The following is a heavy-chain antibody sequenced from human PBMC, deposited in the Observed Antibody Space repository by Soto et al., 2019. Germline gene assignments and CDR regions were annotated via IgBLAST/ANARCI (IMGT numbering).Heavy chain of an antibody. Sequence: ASVKVSCKASGYTFTSYAMHWVRQAPGQRLEWMGWINAGNGNTKYSQKFQGRVTITRDTSASTAYMELSSLRSEDTAVYYCARAQGDIVVVPAATIISSYYYSLDVWGQGTTVTVSS. CDR2: INAGNGNT. J-gene: IGHJ6*02. V-gene: IGHV1-3*01. CDR3: ARAQGDIVVVPAATIISSYYYSLDV. CDR1: GYTFTSYA. D-gene: IGHD2-2*01.